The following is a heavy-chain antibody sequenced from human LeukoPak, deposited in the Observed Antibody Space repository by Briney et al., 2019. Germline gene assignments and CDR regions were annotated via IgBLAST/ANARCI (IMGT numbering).Heavy chain of an antibody. CDR1: GGSISSSTYY. CDR3: ARQAYSSNLGWFDP. D-gene: IGHD6-13*01. J-gene: IGHJ5*02. Sequence: SETLSLTCGVSGGSISSSTYYWGWIRQPPGKGLEWIGNIYNSGSTYYNPSLRSRVTISVDTSKNQFSLKLSSVTAADTAVYYCARQAYSSNLGWFDPWGQGTLVTVSS. CDR2: IYNSGST. V-gene: IGHV4-39*01.